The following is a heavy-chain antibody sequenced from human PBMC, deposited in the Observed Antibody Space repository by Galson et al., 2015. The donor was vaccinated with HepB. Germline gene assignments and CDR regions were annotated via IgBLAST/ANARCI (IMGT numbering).Heavy chain of an antibody. CDR3: AREHGQPRLYLDY. V-gene: IGHV3-21*01. J-gene: IGHJ4*02. D-gene: IGHD6-13*01. Sequence: LRLSCAASGFTFSDYSMNWVRQAPGKGLEWVSSISSSGSYIYYADSVKGRFTISRDNAKNSLYLQMNSLRAEDTAVFYCAREHGQPRLYLDYWGQGTLVTVSS. CDR2: ISSSGSYI. CDR1: GFTFSDYS.